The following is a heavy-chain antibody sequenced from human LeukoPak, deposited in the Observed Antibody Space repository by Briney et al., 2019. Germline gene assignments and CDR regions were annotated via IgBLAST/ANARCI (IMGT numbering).Heavy chain of an antibody. CDR2: IRYDGSNK. J-gene: IGHJ4*02. V-gene: IGHV3-30*02. CDR1: GFTFSSYG. D-gene: IGHD3-10*01. Sequence: GGSLRLSCAASGFTFSSYGMHWVRQAPGKGLEWVAFIRYDGSNKYYADSVKGRFTISRDNSKNTLYLQMNSLRAEDTAVYYCAKDIGWFGELLGYFDYWGQGTVVTVSS. CDR3: AKDIGWFGELLGYFDY.